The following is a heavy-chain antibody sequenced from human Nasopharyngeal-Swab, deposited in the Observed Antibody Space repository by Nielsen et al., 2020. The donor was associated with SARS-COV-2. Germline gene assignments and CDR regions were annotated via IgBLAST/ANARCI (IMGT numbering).Heavy chain of an antibody. V-gene: IGHV1-3*01. CDR3: ARDYFALGTYRWGYFFDY. J-gene: IGHJ4*02. CDR1: GYTFTPYA. Sequence: ASVKVSCKASGYTFTPYAIHWVRRAPGQRLEWMGWINPGTGNTKYSQNFKGRVAITRDTSASTAYMELSSLRSEDTAVYYCARDYFALGTYRWGYFFDYWGQGTPVTVSS. CDR2: INPGTGNT. D-gene: IGHD3-10*01.